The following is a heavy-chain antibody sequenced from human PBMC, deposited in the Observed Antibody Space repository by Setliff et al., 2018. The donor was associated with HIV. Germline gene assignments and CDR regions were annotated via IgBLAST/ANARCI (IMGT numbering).Heavy chain of an antibody. V-gene: IGHV1-2*02. D-gene: IGHD3-3*01. CDR2: INPNGGYT. J-gene: IGHJ4*02. Sequence: GASVKVSCKAFGYTFTGYYIHWVRQAPGQGLEWMGWINPNGGYTNYAQKFLGRVTMTQDTSFTSAYLELSRLGSDDTAVYYCAADNYNCNSFDSWGQGSLVTVSS. CDR3: AADNYNCNSFDS. CDR1: GYTFTGYY.